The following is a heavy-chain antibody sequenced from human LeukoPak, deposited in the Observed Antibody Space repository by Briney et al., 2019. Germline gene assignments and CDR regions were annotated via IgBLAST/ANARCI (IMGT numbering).Heavy chain of an antibody. CDR2: ISSSGSTT. CDR3: ARDSRDSSGFDY. Sequence: GGSLRLSCAASGFTFSSYEMNWVRQAPGKGLEWVSYISSSGSTTYYADSVKGRFTISRDNSKNTLYLQMNSLRAEDTAVYYCARDSRDSSGFDYWGQGTLVTVSS. J-gene: IGHJ4*02. CDR1: GFTFSSYE. D-gene: IGHD3-22*01. V-gene: IGHV3-48*03.